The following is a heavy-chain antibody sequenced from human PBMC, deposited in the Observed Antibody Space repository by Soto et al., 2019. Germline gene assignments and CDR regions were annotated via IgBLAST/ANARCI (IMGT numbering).Heavy chain of an antibody. CDR2: ITTYNGYT. CDR3: ARGGMGKTYWTLDY. J-gene: IGHJ4*02. Sequence: QVRLVQSGAEVKPPGASVKVSCEASGFTFTNYAISWVRQAPGQGLEWMGWITTYNGYTNYAQNLQDRITLTTDTSTRTAFMELRSLRSDDTAVYYCARGGMGKTYWTLDYWGQGILVTVSS. V-gene: IGHV1-18*01. D-gene: IGHD1-1*01. CDR1: GFTFTNYA.